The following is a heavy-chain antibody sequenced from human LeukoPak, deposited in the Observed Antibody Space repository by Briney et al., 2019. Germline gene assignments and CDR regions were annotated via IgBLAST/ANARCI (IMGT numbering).Heavy chain of an antibody. CDR3: ARARYYDFWSGYYGTYYFDY. V-gene: IGHV4-59*01. CDR2: IYYSGST. D-gene: IGHD3-3*01. CDR1: GGSISSYY. J-gene: IGHJ4*02. Sequence: SETLSLTCTVSGGSISSYYWSWIRQPPGKGLEWIGYIYYSGSTNYNPSLKSRVTISVDTSKNQFSLKLSSVTAADTVVYYCARARYYDFWSGYYGTYYFDYWGQGTLVTVSS.